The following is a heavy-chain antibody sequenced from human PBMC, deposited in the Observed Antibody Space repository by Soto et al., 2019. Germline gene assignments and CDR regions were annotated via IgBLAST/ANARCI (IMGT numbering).Heavy chain of an antibody. CDR1: GFTFSNYA. CDR2: ISGSGGST. V-gene: IGHV3-23*01. Sequence: EVQLLESGGGLVQPGGSLRLSCAASGFTFSNYAVTWVRQAPGKGLEWVYTISGSGGSTYYADSVKGRFTISRDNSKNPRYLQMNSLRAEDTAVYYCAKDQGSSWYEIDSWGQGTLVTVSS. J-gene: IGHJ4*02. CDR3: AKDQGSSWYEIDS. D-gene: IGHD6-13*01.